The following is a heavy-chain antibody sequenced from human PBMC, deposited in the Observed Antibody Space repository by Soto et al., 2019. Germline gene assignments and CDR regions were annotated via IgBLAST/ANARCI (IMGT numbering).Heavy chain of an antibody. J-gene: IGHJ3*02. Sequence: SETLSLTCAVSGGSISSGGYYWSWIRQPPGKGLEWIGYIFYSGDTYYSPSLQSRVSILVDTSKNQFSLKLSSVTAADTAVYYCATVTDNAFAIWGQGTMVTVSS. V-gene: IGHV4-30-4*01. D-gene: IGHD1-20*01. CDR3: ATVTDNAFAI. CDR1: GGSISSGGYY. CDR2: IFYSGDT.